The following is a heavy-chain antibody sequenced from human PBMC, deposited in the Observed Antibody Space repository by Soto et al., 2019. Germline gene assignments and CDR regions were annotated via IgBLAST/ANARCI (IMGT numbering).Heavy chain of an antibody. CDR3: ASQDYDKSVYYFDY. Sequence: SETLSLTCTVSGGSVSRQYWSWIRQPAGKGLEWIGRIYNGGIPLIHPSLESRVALPLDTSKNQFSLTLSSVTAADTAIYYRASQDYDKSVYYFDYWGRGTLVTVSS. CDR1: GGSVSRQY. CDR2: IYNGGIP. J-gene: IGHJ4*02. V-gene: IGHV4-4*07. D-gene: IGHD3-22*01.